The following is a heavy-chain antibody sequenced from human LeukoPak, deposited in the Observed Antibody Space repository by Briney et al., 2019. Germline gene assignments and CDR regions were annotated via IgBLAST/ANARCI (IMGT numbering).Heavy chain of an antibody. CDR1: GYTFTGYY. J-gene: IGHJ6*03. Sequence: ASVKVSCKASGYTFTGYYMHWVRQAPGQGLEWMGWINPNSGGTNYAQKFQGRVTMTRDTSISTAYMELSRLRSDDTAVYYCARDQGVAAAGGYYYYMDVWGKGTTVTVSS. V-gene: IGHV1-2*02. CDR3: ARDQGVAAAGGYYYYMDV. D-gene: IGHD6-13*01. CDR2: INPNSGGT.